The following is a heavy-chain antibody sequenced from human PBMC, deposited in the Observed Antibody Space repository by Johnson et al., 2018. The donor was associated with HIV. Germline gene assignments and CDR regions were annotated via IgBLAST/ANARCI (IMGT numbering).Heavy chain of an antibody. CDR3: TKVWGVYYESSGSRYRFDI. Sequence: QVQLVESGGGVVQPGGSLRLSCAASGVTISSFGMHWVRQAPGKGLEWVAFIRFDGSDEYYSNSVKGRFTISRDNSKNTLYLQMNSLRPEDTAVYYCTKVWGVYYESSGSRYRFDIWGKGTMVTVSS. J-gene: IGHJ3*02. V-gene: IGHV3-30*02. CDR2: IRFDGSDE. CDR1: GVTISSFG. D-gene: IGHD3-22*01.